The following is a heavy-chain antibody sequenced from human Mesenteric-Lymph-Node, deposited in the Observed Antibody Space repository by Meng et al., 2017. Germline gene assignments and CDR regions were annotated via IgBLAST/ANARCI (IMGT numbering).Heavy chain of an antibody. CDR2: ISSSGNSI. Sequence: GGSLRLSCAGSGFTFSSYEMNWVRRAPGKGLEWLSYISSSGNSIYYADSVRGRFTISRDNAKNSVYLQMNSLTADDTAIYYCARDATSGQTGWVYFDYYGQGTLVTVSS. V-gene: IGHV3-48*03. CDR1: GFTFSSYE. D-gene: IGHD1-14*01. J-gene: IGHJ4*02. CDR3: ARDATSGQTGWVYFDY.